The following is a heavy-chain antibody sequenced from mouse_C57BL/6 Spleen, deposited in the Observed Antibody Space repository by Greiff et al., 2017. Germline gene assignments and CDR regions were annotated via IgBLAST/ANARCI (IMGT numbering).Heavy chain of an antibody. D-gene: IGHD1-1*01. Sequence: VQLQQSGTVLARPGASVKMSCKTSGYTFTSYWMHWVKQRPGQGLEWIGAIYPGNSDTSYNQKFKGKAKLTAVTSASTAYMELSSLTNEDSAVYYCTRPGYYYGSPWFAYWGQGTLVTVSA. V-gene: IGHV1-5*01. CDR3: TRPGYYYGSPWFAY. CDR2: IYPGNSDT. J-gene: IGHJ3*01. CDR1: GYTFTSYW.